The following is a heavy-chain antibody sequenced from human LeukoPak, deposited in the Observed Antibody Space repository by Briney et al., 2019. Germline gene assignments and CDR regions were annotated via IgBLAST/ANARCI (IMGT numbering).Heavy chain of an antibody. CDR2: IKQGGSEI. D-gene: IGHD4-11*01. J-gene: IGHJ4*02. V-gene: IGHV3-7*02. Sequence: PGGSLRLSCSASGFTFSRFWMSWVRQAPGKGLEYVALIKQGGSEIFHMDSVKGRFTISRDDATNSLYLQMNSLRVEDTALYYCARASESESDSEGDYWGQGTPVTVSS. CDR3: ARASESESDSEGDY. CDR1: GFTFSRFW.